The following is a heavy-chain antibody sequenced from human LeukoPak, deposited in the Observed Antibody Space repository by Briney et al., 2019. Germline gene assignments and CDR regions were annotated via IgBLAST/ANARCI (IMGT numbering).Heavy chain of an antibody. J-gene: IGHJ4*02. CDR3: AKDIAVSDSYFDY. CDR1: GFDFSNNG. V-gene: IGHV3-30*02. D-gene: IGHD6-19*01. CDR2: IRYDAA. Sequence: GGSLRLSCGASGFDFSNNGMHWVRQAPGKGLEWVAFIRYDAANADSVKGRFTISRDNSKNTLYLQMDSLRSEDTAIYHCAKDIAVSDSYFDYWGQGTLVTVSS.